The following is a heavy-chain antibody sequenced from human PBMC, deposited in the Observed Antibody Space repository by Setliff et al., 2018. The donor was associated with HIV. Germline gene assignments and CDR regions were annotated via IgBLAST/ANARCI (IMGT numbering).Heavy chain of an antibody. CDR3: ASGEYSYGYRFDY. V-gene: IGHV4-39*07. CDR1: GASISSSSHH. CDR2: IYYTGST. Sequence: SETLSLTCTVSGASISSSSHHWAWIRQPPGKGLEYIGNIYYTGSTHHNPSLKSRVTISIDTSKNQFSLKLSSVTAADTAVYYCASGEYSYGYRFDYWGQGTLVTVSS. D-gene: IGHD5-18*01. J-gene: IGHJ4*02.